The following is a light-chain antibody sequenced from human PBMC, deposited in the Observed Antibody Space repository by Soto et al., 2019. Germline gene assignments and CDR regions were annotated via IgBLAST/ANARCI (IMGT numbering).Light chain of an antibody. J-gene: IGLJ1*01. CDR2: DVG. CDR1: HSDVGNYNY. V-gene: IGLV2-14*03. CDR3: NSYREDHPSFYV. Sequence: QSVLTQPASVSGSPGQSITISCTGTHSDVGNYNYVSWYQHLPGKAPKLMIYDVGSRPSGVSSRFSGSKSGNTASLAISGLQAEDEADYYCNSYREDHPSFYVFGTGTKVTGL.